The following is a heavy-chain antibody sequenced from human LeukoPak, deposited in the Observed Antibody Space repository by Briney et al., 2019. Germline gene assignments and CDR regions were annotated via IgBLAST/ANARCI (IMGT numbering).Heavy chain of an antibody. CDR1: GFTFDDYA. V-gene: IGHV3-9*01. CDR3: AKDIVGYFGSGSYFDF. J-gene: IGHJ4*02. CDR2: INWNNGRI. D-gene: IGHD3-10*01. Sequence: GRSLRLSCAASGFTFDDYAMHWVRQAPGKGLGWVANINWNNGRIGYADSVKGRFTISRDNVKKSLYLQMNNLRAEDTAFYYCAKDIVGYFGSGSYFDFWGQGTLVTVSS.